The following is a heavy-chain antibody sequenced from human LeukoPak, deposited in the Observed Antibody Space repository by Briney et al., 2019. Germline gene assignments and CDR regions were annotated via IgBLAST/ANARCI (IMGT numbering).Heavy chain of an antibody. V-gene: IGHV3-7*01. D-gene: IGHD3-10*01. CDR1: GFTFSSYW. J-gene: IGHJ4*02. Sequence: GGSLRLSCAASGFTFSSYWMSWVRQAPGKGLEGVADIKQDGSEKYYVDSVKGRFTISREKAKNSLYLQINSLRAEDTAVYYCARDSGGDPVDYWGQGTLVTVSS. CDR3: ARDSGGDPVDY. CDR2: IKQDGSEK.